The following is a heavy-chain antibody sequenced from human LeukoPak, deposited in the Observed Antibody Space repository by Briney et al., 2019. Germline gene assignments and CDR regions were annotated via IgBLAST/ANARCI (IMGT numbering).Heavy chain of an antibody. Sequence: PGGSLRLSCAASGFTFDDYAMHWVRQAPGKGLEWVSGISWNSGSIGYADSVKGRFTISRDNAKNSLYLQMNSLRAEDTALYYCAKGSEACSSTSCYGIGLLDYWAREPWSPSPQ. V-gene: IGHV3-9*01. CDR1: GFTFDDYA. CDR2: ISWNSGSI. CDR3: AKGSEACSSTSCYGIGLLDY. D-gene: IGHD2-2*01. J-gene: IGHJ4*02.